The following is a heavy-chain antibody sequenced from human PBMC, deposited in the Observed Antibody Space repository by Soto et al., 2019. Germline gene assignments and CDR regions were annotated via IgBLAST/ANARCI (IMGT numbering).Heavy chain of an antibody. CDR1: GYTLTELS. D-gene: IGHD3-3*01. Sequence: ASVKVSCKVSGYTLTELSMHWVRQAPGKGLEWMGGFDPEDGETIYAQKFQGRVTMTEDTSTDTAYMELSSLRSEDTAVYYCATQGASYDFWSGYYLYWGQGTLVTVSS. V-gene: IGHV1-24*01. J-gene: IGHJ4*02. CDR3: ATQGASYDFWSGYYLY. CDR2: FDPEDGET.